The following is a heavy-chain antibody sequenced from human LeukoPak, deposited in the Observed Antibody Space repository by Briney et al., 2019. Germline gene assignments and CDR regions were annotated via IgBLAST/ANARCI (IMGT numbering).Heavy chain of an antibody. D-gene: IGHD6-19*01. V-gene: IGHV1-2*02. CDR3: ASVAGIAVAGTPADFDY. Sequence: ASVKVSCKASGYTFTGYYMHWVRQAPGQGLEWMGWINPNSGGTNYAQKFQGRVTMTRDTSISTAYMELSRLRSDDTDVYYCASVAGIAVAGTPADFDYWGQGTLVTVSS. J-gene: IGHJ4*02. CDR2: INPNSGGT. CDR1: GYTFTGYY.